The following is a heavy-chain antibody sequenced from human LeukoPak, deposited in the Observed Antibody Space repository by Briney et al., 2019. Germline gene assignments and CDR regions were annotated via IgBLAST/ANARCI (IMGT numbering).Heavy chain of an antibody. CDR3: ARTNSYDYFDY. J-gene: IGHJ4*02. Sequence: PGGSLRLSCAASGFTVSRNYMSWVRQAPGKGPEWVSLLYSAGTTYYADSVKGRFTISRDNSKNTLYLQMNSLRAEDTAVYYCARTNSYDYFDYWGQGTLVTVSS. V-gene: IGHV3-53*01. D-gene: IGHD5-18*01. CDR1: GFTVSRNY. CDR2: LYSAGTT.